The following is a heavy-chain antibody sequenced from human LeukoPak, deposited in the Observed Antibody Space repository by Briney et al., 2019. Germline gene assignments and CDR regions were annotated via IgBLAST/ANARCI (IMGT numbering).Heavy chain of an antibody. V-gene: IGHV4-39*07. CDR3: ARTGPGNTFDY. CDR2: SYYSGST. Sequence: PSETLSLTCTVSGDSIISKIYYWGWIRQSPGKGLEWVGSSYYSGSTYYNPSLKSRVTISVDTSRNQFSLKLSSVTAADTAVYYCARTGPGNTFDYWGQGTLVTVSS. J-gene: IGHJ4*02. CDR1: GDSIISKIYY. D-gene: IGHD1-26*01.